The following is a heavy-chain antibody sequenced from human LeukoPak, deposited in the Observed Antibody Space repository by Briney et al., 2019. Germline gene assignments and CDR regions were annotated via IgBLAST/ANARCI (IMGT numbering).Heavy chain of an antibody. V-gene: IGHV1-24*01. Sequence: ASVKVSCKVSGYTLTELSMHWVRQAPGKGLEWMGGFDPEDGETIYAQKFQGRVTMTEDTSTDTAYMELSSLRSEDTAVYYCATAKTTGSYYEPYYWGQGTLVTVSS. J-gene: IGHJ4*02. D-gene: IGHD1-26*01. CDR1: GYTLTELS. CDR2: FDPEDGET. CDR3: ATAKTTGSYYEPYY.